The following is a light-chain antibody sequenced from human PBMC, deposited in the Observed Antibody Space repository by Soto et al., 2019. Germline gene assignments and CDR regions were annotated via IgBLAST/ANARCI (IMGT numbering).Light chain of an antibody. J-gene: IGKJ1*01. Sequence: EIVLTQSPDTLSLSPGERATVSCRASQSVSRSNLAWYQHKPGQAPRLLIYGASTRATGIPARFSGSGSGTEFTLTISSLQSEDFAVYYCQQYNNWPWTFGQGTKVDI. CDR1: QSVSRSN. CDR2: GAS. V-gene: IGKV3-15*01. CDR3: QQYNNWPWT.